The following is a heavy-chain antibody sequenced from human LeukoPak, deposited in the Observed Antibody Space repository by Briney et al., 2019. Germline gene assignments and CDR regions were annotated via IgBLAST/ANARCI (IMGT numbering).Heavy chain of an antibody. CDR1: GGSISSGGYY. CDR3: ARGEWSGYDY. CDR2: IYYSGST. J-gene: IGHJ4*02. D-gene: IGHD3-3*01. V-gene: IGHV4-31*03. Sequence: PSQTLSLTRTVSGGSISSGGYYWSWIRQHPGKGLEWIGYIYYSGSTYYSPSLKSRVTISVDTSKNQFSLKLSSVTAADTAVYYCARGEWSGYDYWGQGTLVTVSS.